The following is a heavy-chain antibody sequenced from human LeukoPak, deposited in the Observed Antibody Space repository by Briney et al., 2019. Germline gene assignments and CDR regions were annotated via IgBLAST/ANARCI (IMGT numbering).Heavy chain of an antibody. V-gene: IGHV1-46*02. Sequence: ASVKVSCKASGYTFNSYYMHWVRQAPGQGLEWMGIINPSSGSTSYAQNFQGRVTMTRDTSTSIVYMELSSLRSEDTAVYYCASSSSGWEQRAPFDYWGQGTQVTVSS. CDR2: INPSSGST. D-gene: IGHD6-19*01. J-gene: IGHJ4*02. CDR1: GYTFNSYY. CDR3: ASSSSGWEQRAPFDY.